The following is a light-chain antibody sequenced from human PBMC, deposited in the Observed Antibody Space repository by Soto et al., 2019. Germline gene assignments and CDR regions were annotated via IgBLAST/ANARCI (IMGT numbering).Light chain of an antibody. CDR3: CSFRSNTTLYV. V-gene: IGLV2-14*01. Sequence: QSVLSQPASVSGSPGQSITISCTGTSRDVGGYNYVSWYQQHPGKAPKLIIYEVYDRPSGVSHRFSGSKSGNTASLTISGLQAEDEADYYCCSFRSNTTLYVFGTGTKLTVL. CDR1: SRDVGGYNY. CDR2: EVY. J-gene: IGLJ1*01.